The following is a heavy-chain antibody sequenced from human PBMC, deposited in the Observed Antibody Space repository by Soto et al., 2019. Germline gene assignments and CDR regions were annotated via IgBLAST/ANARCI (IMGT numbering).Heavy chain of an antibody. V-gene: IGHV4-39*01. Sequence: QLQLQESGPGLVKPSETLSLTCTVSGGSISSSSYYWGWIRQPPGKGLEWIGSIYYSGSTYYNPSLKSRVTLSVDTSKNQFSLKLSSVTAADTAVYYCARHVYGDYVPFDYWGQGTLVTVSS. D-gene: IGHD4-17*01. CDR3: ARHVYGDYVPFDY. J-gene: IGHJ4*02. CDR1: GGSISSSSYY. CDR2: IYYSGST.